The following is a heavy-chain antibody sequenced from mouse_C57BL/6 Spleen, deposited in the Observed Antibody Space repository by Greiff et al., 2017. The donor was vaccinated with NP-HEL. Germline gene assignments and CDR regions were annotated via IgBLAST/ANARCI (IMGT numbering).Heavy chain of an antibody. CDR1: GYTFTSYW. J-gene: IGHJ2*01. V-gene: IGHV1-61*01. D-gene: IGHD1-1*01. Sequence: VQLQQSGAELVRPGSSVKLSCKASGYTFTSYWMDWVKQRPGQGLEWIGNIYPSDSETHYNQKFKDKATLTVDKSSSTAYMQLSSLTSEDSAVYYCAKGDYGSSYGYYFDYWGQGTTLTVSS. CDR3: AKGDYGSSYGYYFDY. CDR2: IYPSDSET.